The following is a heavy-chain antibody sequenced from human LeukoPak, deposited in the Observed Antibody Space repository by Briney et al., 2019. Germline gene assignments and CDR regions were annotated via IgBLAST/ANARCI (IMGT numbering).Heavy chain of an antibody. CDR3: ARVAMAGYYDHWYFDL. J-gene: IGHJ2*01. CDR2: IYYSGST. D-gene: IGHD3-22*01. V-gene: IGHV4-59*01. Sequence: SETLSLTCTVSGGSISGYYWSWIRQPPGKELEWIGYIYYSGSTSYNPSLKSRSTVSVDTSKNQFSLKLSSVTAADTGVYYCARVAMAGYYDHWYFDLWGRGTLVSVSS. CDR1: GGSISGYY.